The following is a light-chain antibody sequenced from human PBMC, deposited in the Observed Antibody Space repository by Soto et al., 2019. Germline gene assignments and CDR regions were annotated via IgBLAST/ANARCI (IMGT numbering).Light chain of an antibody. V-gene: IGKV3-20*01. Sequence: LSQSPGTVALSPWQRAPIFCRASQRVSSNLAWYQQKPGQAPRLLIYGASSRATGIPDRFSGSGSGTDFTLTISRLEPEDFAVYYCQRYASSTITFGQGTRLEIK. CDR2: GAS. CDR3: QRYASSTIT. J-gene: IGKJ5*01. CDR1: QRVSSN.